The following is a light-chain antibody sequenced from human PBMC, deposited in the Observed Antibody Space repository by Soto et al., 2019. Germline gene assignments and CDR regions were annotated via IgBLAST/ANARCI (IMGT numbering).Light chain of an antibody. V-gene: IGKV1-8*01. Sequence: IQMTQSPSSLSAFVGDRVTITCRASQGISSYLAWYQQKPGKAPKLLIYAASTLQSGVPSRFSGSGSGTDFTLTISCLQSEDFATYYCQQYYSYPRTFGQGTKVDIK. CDR1: QGISSY. CDR3: QQYYSYPRT. J-gene: IGKJ1*01. CDR2: AAS.